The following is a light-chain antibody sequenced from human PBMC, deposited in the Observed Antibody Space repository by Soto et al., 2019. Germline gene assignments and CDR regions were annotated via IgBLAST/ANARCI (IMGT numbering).Light chain of an antibody. V-gene: IGLV2-14*01. CDR3: CSYTSSGTYV. J-gene: IGLJ1*01. CDR1: SSDVGGYNY. Sequence: QSVLTQPASVSGSPGQSISISCTGTSSDVGGYNYVSWYQQYSGKAPKLMIYAVTDRPSGISNRFSASKSGNTASLTISGLQAEDEADYCCCSYTSSGTYVFGTGTKVTVL. CDR2: AVT.